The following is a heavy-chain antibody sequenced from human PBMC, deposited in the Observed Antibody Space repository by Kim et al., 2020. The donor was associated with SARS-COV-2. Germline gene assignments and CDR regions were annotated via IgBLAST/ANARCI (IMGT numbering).Heavy chain of an antibody. V-gene: IGHV4-4*02. CDR3: ARGNYFWYYGSGSQRSYFDY. J-gene: IGHJ4*02. CDR2: IYHSGST. D-gene: IGHD3-10*01. Sequence: SETLSLTCAVSGGSISSSNWWSWVRQPPGKGLEWIGEIYHSGSTNYNPSLKSRVTISVDKSKNQFSLKLSSVTAADTAVYYCARGNYFWYYGSGSQRSYFDYWGQGTLVTVSS. CDR1: GGSISSSNW.